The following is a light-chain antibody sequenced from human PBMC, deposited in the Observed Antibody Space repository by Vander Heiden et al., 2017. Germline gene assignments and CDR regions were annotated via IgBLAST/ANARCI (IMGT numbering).Light chain of an antibody. V-gene: IGLV1-40*01. Sequence: QSVLTQPPSVSGAPGQRVTISCTGSSSNIGAGYEVHWYQQLPGTAPKLLIYGNSNRPSGVPDRFSGSKSGTSASLAITGLQAEDEADYYCQSYDSSLSGYVVVGGGTKLTV. CDR1: SSNIGAGYE. CDR2: GNS. CDR3: QSYDSSLSGYVV. J-gene: IGLJ2*01.